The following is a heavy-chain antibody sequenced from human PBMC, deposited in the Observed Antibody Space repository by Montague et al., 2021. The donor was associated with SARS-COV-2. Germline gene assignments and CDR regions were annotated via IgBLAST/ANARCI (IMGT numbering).Heavy chain of an antibody. D-gene: IGHD1-1*01. V-gene: IGHV4-59*08. CDR2: IYDSGST. CDR3: ARHRRSRYGNFDY. J-gene: IGHJ4*02. CDR1: GGSISSYY. Sequence: SETLSLTCTVSGGSISSYYWSWIRQPPGKGLEWIGYIYDSGSTNYKSSLKSRVTISVDTSKNQFSLTLNSVTAADTAVYYCARHRRSRYGNFDYWGQGTLVTVSS.